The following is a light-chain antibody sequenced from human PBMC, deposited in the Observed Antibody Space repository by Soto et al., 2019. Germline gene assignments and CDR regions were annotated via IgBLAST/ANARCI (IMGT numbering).Light chain of an antibody. CDR1: GSNIGNKY. Sequence: QSVLTQPPSVSAAPGQKVTISCAGSGSNIGNKYVSWYQQLPGTAPILLIFDDSKRPSGIPDRFSGSKSGTSATLGITGLQTGYEADYYCGTWDSSLSAGVFGRGTKLTVL. J-gene: IGLJ2*01. CDR2: DDS. V-gene: IGLV1-51*01. CDR3: GTWDSSLSAGV.